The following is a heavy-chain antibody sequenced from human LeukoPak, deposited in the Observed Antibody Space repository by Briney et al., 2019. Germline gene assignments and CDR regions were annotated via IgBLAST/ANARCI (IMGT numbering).Heavy chain of an antibody. V-gene: IGHV4-39*01. D-gene: IGHD2-2*01. CDR1: GGSITSSSYY. J-gene: IGHJ3*02. CDR2: VYYSGTT. CDR3: ASLKRGYCSSTSCYYGDDAFDI. Sequence: SASVYLTCNVSGGSITSSSYYWVWMRPPPGKERKWIGSVYYSGTTYYNPSLKSRVTISVDTSKNQFSLKLSSVTAADTAVYYCASLKRGYCSSTSCYYGDDAFDIWGQGTMVTVSS.